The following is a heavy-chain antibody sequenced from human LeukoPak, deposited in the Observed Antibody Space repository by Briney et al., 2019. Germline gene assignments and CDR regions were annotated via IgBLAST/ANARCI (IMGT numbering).Heavy chain of an antibody. CDR3: AKVAGNIYYFDY. Sequence: GGSLRLSCAASGFIFSIYGMQGARQAPDKGVGGVTYISYNGGKIHYSDSVKGRFTISRDNSKNTLYLQMNSLRAEDTAVYYCAKVAGNIYYFDYWGQGALVTVSS. J-gene: IGHJ4*02. D-gene: IGHD4-23*01. CDR1: GFIFSIYG. CDR2: ISYNGGKI. V-gene: IGHV3-30*02.